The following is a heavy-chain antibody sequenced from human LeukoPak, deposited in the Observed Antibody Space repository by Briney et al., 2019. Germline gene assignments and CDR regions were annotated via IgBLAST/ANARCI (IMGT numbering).Heavy chain of an antibody. CDR2: ISSNGGST. V-gene: IGHV3-64D*06. J-gene: IGHJ1*01. CDR1: GFTFSSYA. CDR3: VKGGIYCSSTSCYAGTAECFQH. D-gene: IGHD2-2*01. Sequence: PGGSLRLSCSASGFTFSSYAMHWVRQAPGKGLEYVSAISSNGGSTYYADSVKGRFTISRDNSKNTLYLQMSSLRAEDTAVYYCVKGGIYCSSTSCYAGTAECFQHWGQGTLVTVSS.